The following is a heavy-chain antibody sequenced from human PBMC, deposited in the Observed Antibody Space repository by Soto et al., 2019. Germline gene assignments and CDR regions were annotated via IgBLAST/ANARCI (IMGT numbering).Heavy chain of an antibody. D-gene: IGHD3-22*01. Sequence: ASVKVSCKASGYTFTGYYLHWVRRAPGQGLEWMGWINPNSGGTNYAQKFQGWVTMTRDTSISTAYMELNRLRSDDTAVYYCARVWDYDNSGYYNGYGMDVWGQGTTVTVSS. CDR1: GYTFTGYY. J-gene: IGHJ6*02. CDR2: INPNSGGT. CDR3: ARVWDYDNSGYYNGYGMDV. V-gene: IGHV1-2*04.